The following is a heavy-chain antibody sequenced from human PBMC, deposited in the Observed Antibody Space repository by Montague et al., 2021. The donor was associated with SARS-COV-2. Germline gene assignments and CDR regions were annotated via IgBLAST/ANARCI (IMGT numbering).Heavy chain of an antibody. D-gene: IGHD4-23*01. Sequence: SHTLSLICAVYGGSFSGYYWTWIRQSPGKGLEWIAEINHSGTTNYNFNPSLRSRVTISVDTSKSQFSLKLSSVTAADTGVYYCARWDPQTLTLIGLRGKSASDYWGQGTLVTVSS. CDR3: ARWDPQTLTLIGLRGKSASDY. CDR1: GGSFSGYY. J-gene: IGHJ4*02. V-gene: IGHV4-34*01. CDR2: INHSGTT.